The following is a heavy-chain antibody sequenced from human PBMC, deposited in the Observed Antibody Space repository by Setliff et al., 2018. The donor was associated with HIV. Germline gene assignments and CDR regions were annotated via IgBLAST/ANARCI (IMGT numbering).Heavy chain of an antibody. Sequence: AGESLKISCKGSGYSFTTYWIGWVRQMPGKGLEWMGIIYPGDSDTRYSPSFQGQVTISADKSISTAYLQWSSLKASDTAMCYCATSPLGYCSGGSCSHYFDYWGPGTLVTVSS. CDR1: GYSFTTYW. D-gene: IGHD2-15*01. CDR3: ATSPLGYCSGGSCSHYFDY. J-gene: IGHJ4*02. CDR2: IYPGDSDT. V-gene: IGHV5-51*01.